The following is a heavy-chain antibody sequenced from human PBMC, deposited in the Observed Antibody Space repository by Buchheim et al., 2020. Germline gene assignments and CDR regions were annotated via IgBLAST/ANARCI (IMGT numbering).Heavy chain of an antibody. D-gene: IGHD6-19*01. J-gene: IGHJ4*02. V-gene: IGHV3-23*04. Sequence: VQLVESGGGLVQPGGSLRLSCAASGFTFSSYAMSWVRQAPGRGLEWVSAISGSGGSTYYADSVKGRFTIFRDNSKNTLHLQMNSLRAEDTAVYYCAKTRRDSSGWYLVLFDYWGQGTL. CDR1: GFTFSSYA. CDR3: AKTRRDSSGWYLVLFDY. CDR2: ISGSGGST.